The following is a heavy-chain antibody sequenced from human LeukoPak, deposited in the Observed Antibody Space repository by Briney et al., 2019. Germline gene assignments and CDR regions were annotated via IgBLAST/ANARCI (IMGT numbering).Heavy chain of an antibody. V-gene: IGHV4-59*08. CDR1: GGSISSYY. D-gene: IGHD5-12*01. J-gene: IGHJ6*02. CDR3: ARMGGYSGYDYSSRHGMDV. Sequence: SETLSLTCTVSGGSISSYYWSWIRQPPGKGLEWIGYIYYSGSTNYNPSLKSRVTISVDTSKNQFSLKLSSVTAADTAVYYCARMGGYSGYDYSSRHGMDVWGQGTTVTVSS. CDR2: IYYSGST.